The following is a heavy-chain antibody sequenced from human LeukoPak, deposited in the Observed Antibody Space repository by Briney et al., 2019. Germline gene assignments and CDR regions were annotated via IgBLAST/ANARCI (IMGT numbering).Heavy chain of an antibody. J-gene: IGHJ4*02. CDR1: GFTFSSYA. D-gene: IGHD6-19*01. CDR3: AKDWKYSSGAYFDY. Sequence: PGGSLRLSCAASGFTFSSYAMSWVRQAPGKGLEWVSAISGSGGSTYYADSVKGRFTISRDNSKDTLYLQMNSLRAEDTAVYYCAKDWKYSSGAYFDYWGQGTLVTVSS. V-gene: IGHV3-23*01. CDR2: ISGSGGST.